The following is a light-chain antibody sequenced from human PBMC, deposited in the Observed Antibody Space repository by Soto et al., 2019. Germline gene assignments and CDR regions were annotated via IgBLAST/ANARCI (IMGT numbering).Light chain of an antibody. V-gene: IGLV2-8*01. CDR2: EVN. CDR1: ISDVGGYNY. J-gene: IGLJ1*01. CDR3: SSYAGSSNV. Sequence: QSVLAQPPSASGSPGQSVAISCTGTISDVGGYNYVSWYQQHPGKAPKLMIYEVNKRPSGVPDRFSGSKSGNTASLTVSGLQAEDEADYYCSSYAGSSNVFGTGTKVT.